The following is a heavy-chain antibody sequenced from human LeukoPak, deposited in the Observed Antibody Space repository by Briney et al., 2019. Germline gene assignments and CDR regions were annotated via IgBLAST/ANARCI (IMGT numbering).Heavy chain of an antibody. Sequence: ASETLSLTCTDSGGSISGFHWSWIRQPPGKGLEYIGDVFYSGGTNYNSSLKSRLTISVDTSRNQFSLKLTSVTAADTAVYYCARLYAGAYTRPDPWGQGTLVAVSS. CDR1: GGSISGFH. V-gene: IGHV4-59*08. J-gene: IGHJ5*02. D-gene: IGHD3-16*01. CDR3: ARLYAGAYTRPDP. CDR2: VFYSGGT.